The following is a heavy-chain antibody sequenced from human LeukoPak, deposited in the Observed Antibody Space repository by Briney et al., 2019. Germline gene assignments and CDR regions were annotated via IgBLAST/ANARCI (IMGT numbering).Heavy chain of an antibody. CDR2: ISGSGGST. CDR3: AEMATIATFFDY. V-gene: IGHV3-23*01. Sequence: GGSLRLSCAASGFTFSSYAMSWVRQAPGKGLEWVSAISGSGGSTYYADSVKGRFTISRDNSKNTLYLQMNSLRAEDTAVYCCAEMATIATFFDYWGQGTLVTVSS. CDR1: GFTFSSYA. D-gene: IGHD5-24*01. J-gene: IGHJ4*02.